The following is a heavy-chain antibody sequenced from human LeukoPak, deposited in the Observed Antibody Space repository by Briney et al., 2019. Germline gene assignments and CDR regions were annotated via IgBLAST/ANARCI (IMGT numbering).Heavy chain of an antibody. J-gene: IGHJ3*02. D-gene: IGHD3-22*01. CDR2: IIPILGIA. CDR1: GGTFSSYA. Sequence: GSSVKVSCKASGGTFSSYAISWVRQAPGQGLEWMGRIIPILGIANYAQKFQGRVTITADKSTSTAYMELSNLRSEDTAVYYCARNLLRKVTSRAFDIWGQGTMVTVSS. V-gene: IGHV1-69*04. CDR3: ARNLLRKVTSRAFDI.